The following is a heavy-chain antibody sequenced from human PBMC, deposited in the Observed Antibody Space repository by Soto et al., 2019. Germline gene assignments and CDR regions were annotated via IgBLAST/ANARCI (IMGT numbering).Heavy chain of an antibody. D-gene: IGHD3-10*01. J-gene: IGHJ5*02. CDR2: IVPFFGTA. CDR1: GGTFSSYG. Sequence: QVQLVQSRAEGKKPGSSVKVSCKASGGTFSSYGISWVRQAPGEGLEWMVGIVPFFGTAKYAQKFQGRVTISAVESTSSAYMELSSLTSDDTAVYYCARRGVGDTPNWFDVWGQGTLVTVSS. CDR3: ARRGVGDTPNWFDV. V-gene: IGHV1-69*01.